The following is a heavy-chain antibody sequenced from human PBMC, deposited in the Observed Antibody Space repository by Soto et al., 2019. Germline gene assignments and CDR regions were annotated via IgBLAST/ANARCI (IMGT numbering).Heavy chain of an antibody. J-gene: IGHJ5*02. CDR1: GYTFTDYY. Sequence: ASVKVSCKASGYTFTDYYMHWVRQAPGQGLEWMGWINPNSGGTNYAQKFQGWVTMTRDTSISTAYMELSRLRSDDTAVYYCAREVPGIAAATGRSNWFDPWGQGTLVTVSS. D-gene: IGHD6-13*01. CDR3: AREVPGIAAATGRSNWFDP. V-gene: IGHV1-2*04. CDR2: INPNSGGT.